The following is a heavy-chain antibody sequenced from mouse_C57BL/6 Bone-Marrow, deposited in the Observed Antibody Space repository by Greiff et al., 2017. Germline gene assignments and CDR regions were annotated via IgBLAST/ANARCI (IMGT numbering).Heavy chain of an antibody. V-gene: IGHV1-39*01. J-gene: IGHJ1*03. D-gene: IGHD2-4*01. Sequence: VQLQQSGPELVKPGASVKISCKASGYSFTDYNMNWVKQSNGKSLEWIGVINPNYGTTSYNQKFKGKATLTVDQSSSTAYMQLNSLTSEDSAVDYCARHDYDVENWDWYFDVWGTGTTVTVSS. CDR3: ARHDYDVENWDWYFDV. CDR1: GYSFTDYN. CDR2: INPNYGTT.